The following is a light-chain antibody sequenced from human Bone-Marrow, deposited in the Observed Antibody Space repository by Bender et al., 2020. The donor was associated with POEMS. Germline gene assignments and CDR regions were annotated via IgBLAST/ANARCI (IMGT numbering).Light chain of an antibody. CDR1: DIGSKN. Sequence: SYVLTQAPSVSVAPGDMARVTCGGNDIGSKNVQWYQQKPGQAPVLVIYDDADRPSGIPERFSGSNSGNTATLTISRVDGGDEADYYCQVLDIRDRWVFGGGTKLTVL. J-gene: IGLJ3*02. CDR2: DDA. V-gene: IGLV3-21*04. CDR3: QVLDIRDRWV.